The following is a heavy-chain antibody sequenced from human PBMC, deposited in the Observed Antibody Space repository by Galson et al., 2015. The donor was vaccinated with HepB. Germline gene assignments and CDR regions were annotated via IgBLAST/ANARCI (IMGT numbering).Heavy chain of an antibody. J-gene: IGHJ3*02. CDR2: MNPNSGNT. CDR1: GYTLTSHD. Sequence: SVKVSCKASGYTLTSHDINWVRQTSGQGLEWMGWMNPNSGNTGYAEKFQGRVIMTRNSSTNTAYMEVSRLRSEDTAVYYCARGLSGSYPRYQAIDIWGQGTVVTVSS. D-gene: IGHD1-26*01. CDR3: ARGLSGSYPRYQAIDI. V-gene: IGHV1-8*01.